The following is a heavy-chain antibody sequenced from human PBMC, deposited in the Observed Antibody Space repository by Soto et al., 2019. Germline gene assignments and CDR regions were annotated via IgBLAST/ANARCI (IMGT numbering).Heavy chain of an antibody. J-gene: IGHJ6*04. CDR2: IIPIFGTA. D-gene: IGHD3-16*01. Sequence: GASVKVSCKASGGTFSSYAISWVRQAPGQGLEWMGGIIPIFGTANYAQKLQGRVTITADESTSTAYMELSSLRSDDTAVYYCARDGGYGMDVWGKGTTVTVSS. CDR3: ARDGGYGMDV. V-gene: IGHV1-69*13. CDR1: GGTFSSYA.